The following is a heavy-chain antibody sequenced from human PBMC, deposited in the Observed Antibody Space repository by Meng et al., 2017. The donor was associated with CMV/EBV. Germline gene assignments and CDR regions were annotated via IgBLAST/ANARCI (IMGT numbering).Heavy chain of an antibody. CDR1: GFTFDDYG. CDR3: ARVRGGNSGWFDP. D-gene: IGHD4-23*01. V-gene: IGHV3-20*04. J-gene: IGHJ5*02. CDR2: INWNGGST. Sequence: GESLKISCAASGFTFDDYGMSWVRQAPGKGLEWVSGINWNGGSTGYADSVKGRFTISRDNATNSLYLQMNSLRAEDTALYYCARVRGGNSGWFDPWGQGTLVTVSS.